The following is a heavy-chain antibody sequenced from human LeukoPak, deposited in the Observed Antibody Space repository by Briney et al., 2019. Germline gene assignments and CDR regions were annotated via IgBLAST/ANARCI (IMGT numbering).Heavy chain of an antibody. Sequence: GGSLRLSCAASGFTFSDYHMSWIRQAPGKGLEWVSYISSSGSTTDYADSVKGRFTISRDNAKNSLYLQMNSLRAEDTAVYYCARLYGGNSGYFDYWGQGTLVTVSS. D-gene: IGHD4-23*01. J-gene: IGHJ4*02. CDR3: ARLYGGNSGYFDY. CDR2: ISSSGSTT. CDR1: GFTFSDYH. V-gene: IGHV3-11*01.